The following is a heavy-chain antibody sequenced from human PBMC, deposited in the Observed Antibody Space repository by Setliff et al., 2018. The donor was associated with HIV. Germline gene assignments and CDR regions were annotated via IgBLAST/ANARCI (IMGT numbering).Heavy chain of an antibody. CDR1: GGSISSYY. V-gene: IGHV4-34*01. Sequence: SETLSLTCTVSGGSISSYYWTWIRQPPGKGLEWIGGINHSGSTNYNPSLKSRLTMSVDTSKNQFSLRLTSVTAAETGVYYCARDSGYYDSSGISGDYWGQGTLVTVSS. J-gene: IGHJ4*02. CDR3: ARDSGYYDSSGISGDY. CDR2: INHSGST. D-gene: IGHD3-22*01.